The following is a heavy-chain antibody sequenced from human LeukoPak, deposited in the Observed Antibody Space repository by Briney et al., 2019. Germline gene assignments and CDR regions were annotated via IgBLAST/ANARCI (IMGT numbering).Heavy chain of an antibody. Sequence: ASVKVSCKASGYTFTSYYMHWVRQAPGQGLEWMGIMNPSGGSTSYAQKFQGRVTMTRDTSTSTVYMELSSLRSEDTAVYYCASGYCSGGSCYSAEYFQHWGQGTLVTVSS. CDR3: ASGYCSGGSCYSAEYFQH. J-gene: IGHJ1*01. CDR1: GYTFTSYY. CDR2: MNPSGGST. V-gene: IGHV1-46*01. D-gene: IGHD2-15*01.